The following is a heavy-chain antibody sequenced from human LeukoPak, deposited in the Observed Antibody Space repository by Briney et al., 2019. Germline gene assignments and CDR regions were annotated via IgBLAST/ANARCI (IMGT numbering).Heavy chain of an antibody. CDR2: ISSNGGST. CDR1: GFTFSSYA. CDR3: ARVHPYDSSGYYRN. Sequence: GGSLRLSCAASGFTFSSYAMHWVRQAPGKGLEYVSAISSNGGSTYYVNSVKGRFTISRDNSKNTLYLQMGSLRAEDMAVYYCARVHPYDSSGYYRNWGQGTLVTVSS. J-gene: IGHJ4*02. V-gene: IGHV3-64*01. D-gene: IGHD3-22*01.